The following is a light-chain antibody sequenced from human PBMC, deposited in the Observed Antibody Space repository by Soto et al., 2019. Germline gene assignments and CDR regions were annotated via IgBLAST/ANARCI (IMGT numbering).Light chain of an antibody. Sequence: DIRMTQSPSSLSASVGDRVTITCRASQTIRTYLNWYQQKPGKAPNLLIYTASSLRSGVPSRFSGSGSGTDFTLTISSLQPEDYATYHCQQSHSTPFTFGGGTKVDIK. CDR3: QQSHSTPFT. CDR1: QTIRTY. J-gene: IGKJ4*01. V-gene: IGKV1-39*01. CDR2: TAS.